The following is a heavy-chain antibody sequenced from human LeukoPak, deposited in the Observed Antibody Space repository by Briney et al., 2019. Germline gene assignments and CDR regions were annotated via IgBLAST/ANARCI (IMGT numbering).Heavy chain of an antibody. Sequence: PGGSLILSCSASGFTFSSYAMYWVRQAPGKGLEYVSAITSNGGSAYYADSVKGRFTISRDNSRNTLYLQMSSLRADDTAVYYCVGFRATAGLYWGQGTLVTVSS. CDR2: ITSNGGSA. D-gene: IGHD6-13*01. CDR3: VGFRATAGLY. J-gene: IGHJ4*02. CDR1: GFTFSSYA. V-gene: IGHV3-64D*06.